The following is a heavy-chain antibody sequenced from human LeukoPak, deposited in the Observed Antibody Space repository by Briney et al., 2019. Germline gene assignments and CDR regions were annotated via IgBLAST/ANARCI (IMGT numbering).Heavy chain of an antibody. CDR2: LNPNSGGT. V-gene: IGHV1-2*02. Sequence: ASAKVSCKASGYTFTGYYMHWVRQAPGQGLEWMGWLNPNSGGTNYAQKFQGRVTMTRDTSISTAYMELSRLRSDDTAVYYCARGRVIVVVTASPVFDYWGQGTLVTVSS. CDR1: GYTFTGYY. D-gene: IGHD2-21*02. J-gene: IGHJ4*02. CDR3: ARGRVIVVVTASPVFDY.